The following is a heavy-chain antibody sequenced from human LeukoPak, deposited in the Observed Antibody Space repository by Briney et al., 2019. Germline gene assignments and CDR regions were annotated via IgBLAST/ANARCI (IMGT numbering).Heavy chain of an antibody. CDR1: GFTFSSYG. CDR3: AKVGAMSSWYGHVYY. V-gene: IGHV3-30*02. J-gene: IGHJ4*02. Sequence: PGGSLRLSCAASGFTFSSYGMHWVRQAPGKGLEWVAFIRYDGSNKYYADSVKGRFTISRDNSKNTLYLQMNSLRAEDTAVYYCAKVGAMSSWYGHVYYWGQRNLVTVSS. D-gene: IGHD6-13*01. CDR2: IRYDGSNK.